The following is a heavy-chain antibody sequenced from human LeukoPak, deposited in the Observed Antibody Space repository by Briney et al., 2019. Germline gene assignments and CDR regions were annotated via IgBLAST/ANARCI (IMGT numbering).Heavy chain of an antibody. CDR1: GGSFSGYY. J-gene: IGHJ4*02. CDR3: ARLSSGWANYYLDY. Sequence: SETLSLTCAVYGGSFSGYYWSWIRQPPGKGLEWIGEINHSGSTNYNPSLKSRVTISVDTSKNQFSLKLSSVTAADTAVYYCARLSSGWANYYLDYWGQGTLVTVSS. V-gene: IGHV4-34*01. CDR2: INHSGST. D-gene: IGHD6-19*01.